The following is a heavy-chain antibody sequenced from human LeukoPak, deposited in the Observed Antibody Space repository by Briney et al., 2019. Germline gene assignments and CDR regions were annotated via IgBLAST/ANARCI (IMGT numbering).Heavy chain of an antibody. CDR2: IYSGGST. CDR3: ARDSSGYYYYGMDV. J-gene: IGHJ6*02. Sequence: GGSLRLYCAASGFTVSSNYMSWVRQAPGKGLEWVSVIYSGGSTYYADSVKGRFTISRHNSKNTLYLQMNSLRAEDTAVYYCARDSSGYYYYGMDVWGQGTTVTVSS. D-gene: IGHD6-19*01. CDR1: GFTVSSNY. V-gene: IGHV3-53*04.